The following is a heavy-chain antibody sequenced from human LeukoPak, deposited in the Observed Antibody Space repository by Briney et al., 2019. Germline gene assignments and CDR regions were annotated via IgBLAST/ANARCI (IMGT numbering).Heavy chain of an antibody. CDR2: IYYSGST. V-gene: IGHV4-39*07. CDR1: GVSISSSSYY. J-gene: IGHJ4*02. Sequence: SETLSLTCTVSGVSISSSSYYWGWIRQPPGKGLEWIGSIYYSGSTYYNPSLKSRVTISVDTSKNQFSLKLSSVTAADTAVYYCARERDSPDYWGQGTLVTVSS. CDR3: ARERDSPDY. D-gene: IGHD2-21*01.